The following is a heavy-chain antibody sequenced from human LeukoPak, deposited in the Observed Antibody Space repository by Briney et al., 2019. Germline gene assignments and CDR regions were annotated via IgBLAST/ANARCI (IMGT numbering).Heavy chain of an antibody. CDR1: VFTVSGIY. D-gene: IGHD4-17*01. CDR3: ARVSLNLDHDYGDLDY. J-gene: IGHJ4*02. Sequence: GGSLRLSCAASVFTVSGIYMSWVRKPLGKGLEWVSVIYSGGRTYYADSVKGRFTISRDNSKNSLYLQMNSLRAEDTAVYYCARVSLNLDHDYGDLDYWGQGTLVTVSS. CDR2: IYSGGRT. V-gene: IGHV3-53*01.